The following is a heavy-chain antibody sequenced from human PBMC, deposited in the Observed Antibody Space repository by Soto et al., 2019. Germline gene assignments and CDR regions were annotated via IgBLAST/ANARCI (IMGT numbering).Heavy chain of an antibody. Sequence: SVKVSCKASGDTFSSYAISWVRQAPGKGLEWMGKIIPTFGRTNYAQKFQGRLTISADDSTSTAYMELSSLLSEDTAVYYCARDPLSSFTMDVWGQGTTVTVS. CDR1: GDTFSSYA. CDR2: IIPTFGRT. V-gene: IGHV1-69*13. J-gene: IGHJ6*02. D-gene: IGHD3-10*02. CDR3: ARDPLSSFTMDV.